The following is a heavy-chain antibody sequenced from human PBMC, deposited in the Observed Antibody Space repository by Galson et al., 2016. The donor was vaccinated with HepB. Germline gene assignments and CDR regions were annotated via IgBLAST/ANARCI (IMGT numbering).Heavy chain of an antibody. V-gene: IGHV3-7*03. CDR1: GFTFSNYW. CDR2: IRRDGSPQ. D-gene: IGHD6-13*01. J-gene: IGHJ3*02. Sequence: SLRLSCAASGFTFSNYWMTWVRQAPGKGLEWVADIRRDGSPQHYVDSVTGRFTISRDNAKNSLYLEMNSLRAEDTAVYYCARDVSPTAATYYDAFDIWGQGTMVTVSS. CDR3: ARDVSPTAATYYDAFDI.